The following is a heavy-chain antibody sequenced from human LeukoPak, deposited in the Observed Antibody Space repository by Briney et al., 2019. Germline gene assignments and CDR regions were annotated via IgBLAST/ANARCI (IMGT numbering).Heavy chain of an antibody. D-gene: IGHD6-19*01. J-gene: IGHJ4*02. CDR3: ARDKSGGSGWYSYFDY. CDR1: GYTFTGYY. CDR2: INPNSGDT. Sequence: GASVKVSCKASGYTFTGYYMHWVRQAPGQGLEWMGWINPNSGDTNYAQKFQGRVTMTRDTSISTAYMELSRLRSDDTAVYYCARDKSGGSGWYSYFDYWGQGTLVTVSS. V-gene: IGHV1-2*02.